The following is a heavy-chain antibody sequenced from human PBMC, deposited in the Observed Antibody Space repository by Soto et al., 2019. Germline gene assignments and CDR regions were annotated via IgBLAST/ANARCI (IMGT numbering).Heavy chain of an antibody. V-gene: IGHV3-53*01. J-gene: IGHJ6*02. CDR1: GFSVSSHY. CDR3: ARDDGMVNFDTGEHYPTYYYFGMDV. D-gene: IGHD2-8*02. Sequence: EVQLVESGGGLIQPGGSLRLSCAASGFSVSSHYMSWVRQAPGKGLECVSVIYSGGSTYYAHSVKGRFTISRDNSKNMLYLQMNSLRAEDTAVYYCARDDGMVNFDTGEHYPTYYYFGMDVWGQGTTVTVSS. CDR2: IYSGGST.